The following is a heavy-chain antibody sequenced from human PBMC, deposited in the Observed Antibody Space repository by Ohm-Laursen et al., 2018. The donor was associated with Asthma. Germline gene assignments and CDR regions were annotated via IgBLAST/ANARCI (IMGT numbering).Heavy chain of an antibody. J-gene: IGHJ6*02. CDR1: GFTITNYW. CDR2: IKSDGSRT. Sequence: SLRLSCAASGFTITNYWMHWVRQAPGKGLEWVSRIKSDGSRTNYADAVKGRFSISRDNAKNTVYLQMNSLRADDTAVYYCVREDGDDHSYYYYGMDVWGQGTTVTVSS. CDR3: VREDGDDHSYYYYGMDV. V-gene: IGHV3-74*01. D-gene: IGHD7-27*01.